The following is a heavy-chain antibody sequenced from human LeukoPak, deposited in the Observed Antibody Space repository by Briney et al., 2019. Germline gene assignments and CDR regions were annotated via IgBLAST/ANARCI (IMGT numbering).Heavy chain of an antibody. D-gene: IGHD6-13*01. V-gene: IGHV3-33*01. CDR2: IWYDGSNK. J-gene: IGHJ4*02. Sequence: GGSLRLSCAASGFTFSSYGMHWVRQAPGKGLEWVAVIWYDGSNKYYAGSVKGRFTISRDNSKNTLYLQMTILRVEDTALYYCARDRWQQLVSPLEWGQGTLVTVSS. CDR1: GFTFSSYG. CDR3: ARDRWQQLVSPLE.